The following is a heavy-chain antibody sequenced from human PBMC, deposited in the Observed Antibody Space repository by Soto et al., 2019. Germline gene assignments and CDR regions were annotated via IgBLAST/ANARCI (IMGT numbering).Heavy chain of an antibody. V-gene: IGHV3-48*03. Sequence: GGSLRLSCAASGFTFSSYEMNWVRQAPGKGLEWVSYISSSGSTIYYADSVKGRFTISRDNAKNSLYLQMNSLRAEDTAVYYCARIAAAYYYGMDVWGQGTTVTVSS. CDR2: ISSSGSTI. D-gene: IGHD6-13*01. CDR3: ARIAAAYYYGMDV. J-gene: IGHJ6*02. CDR1: GFTFSSYE.